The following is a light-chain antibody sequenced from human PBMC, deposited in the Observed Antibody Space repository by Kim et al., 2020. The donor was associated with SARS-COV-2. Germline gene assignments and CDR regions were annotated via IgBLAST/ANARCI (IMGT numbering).Light chain of an antibody. CDR2: GAS. CDR3: LQYNNWPPWT. J-gene: IGKJ1*01. V-gene: IGKV3-15*01. CDR1: QSVSSN. Sequence: EIVMTQSPATLSVSPGERATLSCRASQSVSSNLAWYQQKPGQAPRLLIYGASTRATGIPARFSGSGSGTEFTLTISSLQSEDFAVYYCLQYNNWPPWTFGQRTKVDI.